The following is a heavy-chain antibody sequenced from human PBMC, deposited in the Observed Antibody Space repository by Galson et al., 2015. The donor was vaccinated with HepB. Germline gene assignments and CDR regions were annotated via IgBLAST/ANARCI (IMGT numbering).Heavy chain of an antibody. CDR3: AAHAESITMVRGVGMDV. V-gene: IGHV3-23*01. CDR2: ISGSGGST. D-gene: IGHD3-10*01. Sequence: SLRLSCAASGFTFSSYAMSWVRQAPGKGLEWVSAISGSGGSTYYADSVRGRFTISRDNSKNTLYLQMNSLRAEDTAVYYCAAHAESITMVRGVGMDVWGQGTTVTVSS. J-gene: IGHJ6*02. CDR1: GFTFSSYA.